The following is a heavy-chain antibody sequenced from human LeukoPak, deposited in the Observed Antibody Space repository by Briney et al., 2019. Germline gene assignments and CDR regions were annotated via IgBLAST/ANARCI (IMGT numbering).Heavy chain of an antibody. J-gene: IGHJ4*02. CDR2: ISAYNGNT. V-gene: IGHV1-18*01. CDR1: GYTFTSCS. D-gene: IGHD3-10*01. Sequence: AASVKVSCKASGYTFTSCSISWVRLAPGQGLEWMGWISAYNGNTNYAQKLQGRVTMTTDTSTSTAYMELRSLRSDDTAVYYCARDPPWLGYSSLVRGVIILYYWGQGTLVTVSS. CDR3: ARDPPWLGYSSLVRGVIILYY.